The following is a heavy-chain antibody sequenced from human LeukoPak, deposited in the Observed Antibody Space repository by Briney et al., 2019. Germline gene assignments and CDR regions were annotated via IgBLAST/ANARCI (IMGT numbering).Heavy chain of an antibody. CDR1: GFTFDDYA. CDR2: ISWSSGSI. J-gene: IGHJ4*02. D-gene: IGHD6-19*01. CDR3: SKAYSTGWHIDS. Sequence: GRSLRLSCAASGFTFDDYAMHWVRQAPGKGPEWVSGISWSSGSIDYADSVKGRFTISRDNAKNSLYLQMNSLRADDTAFYYCSKAYSTGWHIDSWGQGTLVTASS. V-gene: IGHV3-9*01.